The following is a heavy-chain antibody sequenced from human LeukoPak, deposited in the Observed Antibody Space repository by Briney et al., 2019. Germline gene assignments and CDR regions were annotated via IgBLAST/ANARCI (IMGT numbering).Heavy chain of an antibody. D-gene: IGHD3-22*01. CDR2: ISTSGGTT. Sequence: GGSLRLSCAASGFTFSSYWMHWVRQAPGKGLEWVSVISTSGGTTYYADSVKGRFTISRDNSKNTLYLQMNSLRAEDTAVYYCAKVSSGYYRNYFDFWGQGTLVTVSS. CDR3: AKVSSGYYRNYFDF. J-gene: IGHJ4*02. V-gene: IGHV3-23*01. CDR1: GFTFSSYW.